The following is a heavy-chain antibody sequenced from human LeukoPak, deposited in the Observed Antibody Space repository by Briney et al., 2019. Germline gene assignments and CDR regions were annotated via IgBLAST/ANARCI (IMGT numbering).Heavy chain of an antibody. Sequence: GGSLRLSCAASGFTSSSYNMNWVRQAPGKGLEWVSSISSISSSIYYAGSVKGRFTISRDNAKNSLYLQVNSLRAEDTAVYYCVRDRWPGLGDFWGQGTTVSVSS. CDR2: ISSISSSI. CDR3: VRDRWPGLGDF. J-gene: IGHJ6*02. D-gene: IGHD6-19*01. CDR1: GFTSSSYN. V-gene: IGHV3-21*01.